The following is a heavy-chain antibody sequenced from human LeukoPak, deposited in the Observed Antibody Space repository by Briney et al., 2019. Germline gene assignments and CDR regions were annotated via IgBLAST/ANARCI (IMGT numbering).Heavy chain of an antibody. CDR1: GYTFTSYD. CDR3: ARGSIAVAGTDY. V-gene: IGHV1-8*01. Sequence: ASVKVSCKASGYTFTSYDINWVRQATGQGLEWMGWMNTNSGNTGYAQKFQGRVTMTRNTSISTAYMELSSLRSEDTAVYYRARGSIAVAGTDYWGQGTLVTVSS. J-gene: IGHJ4*02. D-gene: IGHD6-19*01. CDR2: MNTNSGNT.